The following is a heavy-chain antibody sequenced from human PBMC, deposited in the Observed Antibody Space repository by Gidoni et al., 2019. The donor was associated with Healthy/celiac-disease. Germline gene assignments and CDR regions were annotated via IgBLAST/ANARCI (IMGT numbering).Heavy chain of an antibody. Sequence: QVQLQASGPGLVKPSETLSLTCTVPGGSISRYYWSWIRQPAGKGLEWIGRIYTSGSTNYNPSLKSRVTMSVDTSKNQFSLKLSSVTAADTAVYYCARDANYGAAVDYYGMDVWGQGTTVTVSS. CDR2: IYTSGST. CDR1: GGSISRYY. D-gene: IGHD6-13*01. J-gene: IGHJ6*02. V-gene: IGHV4-4*07. CDR3: ARDANYGAAVDYYGMDV.